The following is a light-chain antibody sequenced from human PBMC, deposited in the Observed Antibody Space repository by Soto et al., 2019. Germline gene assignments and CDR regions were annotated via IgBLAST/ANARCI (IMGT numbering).Light chain of an antibody. J-gene: IGKJ1*01. V-gene: IGKV1-5*01. CDR1: QTINNW. CDR2: HAS. Sequence: DIQMTQSPSTLSASIGDRVTITYRASQTINNWLAWYQQKPGKAPNLLIYHASNLETGVPSRFSGSAFGTEFTLTISSLQPDDFATYYCQHYNSYPWTFGQGTKV. CDR3: QHYNSYPWT.